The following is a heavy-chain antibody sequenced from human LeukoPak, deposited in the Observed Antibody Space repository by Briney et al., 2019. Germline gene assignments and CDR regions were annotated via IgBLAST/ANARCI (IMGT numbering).Heavy chain of an antibody. D-gene: IGHD3-22*01. V-gene: IGHV4-59*01. Sequence: SETLSLTCTVSGGSISSYYWSWIRQPPGKGLEWIGYIYYSGSTNYNPSLKSRVTISVDTSKNQFSLKLSSVTAADTAVYYCARALSYYDSSGSYDPNHYFDYWGQGTLVTVSS. CDR3: ARALSYYDSSGSYDPNHYFDY. J-gene: IGHJ4*02. CDR2: IYYSGST. CDR1: GGSISSYY.